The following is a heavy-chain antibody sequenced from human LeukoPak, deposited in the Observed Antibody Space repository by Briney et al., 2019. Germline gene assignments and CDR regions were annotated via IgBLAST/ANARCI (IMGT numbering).Heavy chain of an antibody. J-gene: IGHJ4*02. CDR3: ARDLGQAAGSPFDY. Sequence: QPGRSLRLSCAASGFTFSSYGMHWVRQAPGKGLEWVAVIWYDGSNKYYADSVKGRFTISRDNSKNTLYLQMNSLRAEDTAVYYCARDLGQAAGSPFDYWGQGTLVTVSS. V-gene: IGHV3-33*01. CDR2: IWYDGSNK. CDR1: GFTFSSYG. D-gene: IGHD6-13*01.